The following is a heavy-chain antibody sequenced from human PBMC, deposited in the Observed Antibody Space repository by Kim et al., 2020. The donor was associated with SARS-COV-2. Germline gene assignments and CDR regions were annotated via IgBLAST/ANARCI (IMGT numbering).Heavy chain of an antibody. V-gene: IGHV1-18*04. Sequence: ASVKVSCKASGYTFTSYGISWVRQAPGQGLEWMGWISAYNGNTNYAQKLQGRVTMTTDTSTSTAYMELRSLRSDDTAVYYCARDGVDIVATPIFDYWGQGTLVTVSS. CDR1: GYTFTSYG. CDR3: ARDGVDIVATPIFDY. CDR2: ISAYNGNT. J-gene: IGHJ4*02. D-gene: IGHD5-12*01.